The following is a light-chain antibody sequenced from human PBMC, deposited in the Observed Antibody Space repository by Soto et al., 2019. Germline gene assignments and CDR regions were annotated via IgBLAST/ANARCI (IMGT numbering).Light chain of an antibody. V-gene: IGKV1-39*01. Sequence: DIQMTQSPSSLSASLGDSVTITCRASQSIATQLSWYQHKPGKAPRRLIYVASTLQSGVPSRFSGSGSGTDFALTISVLQPEDFATYYCQQTYSTPFTFGPGTKVDIK. CDR3: QQTYSTPFT. CDR2: VAS. J-gene: IGKJ3*01. CDR1: QSIATQ.